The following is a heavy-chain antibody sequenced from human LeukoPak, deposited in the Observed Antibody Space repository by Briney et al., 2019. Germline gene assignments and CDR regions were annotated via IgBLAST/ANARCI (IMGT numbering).Heavy chain of an antibody. CDR3: ARDLILTTVDDPIRWGMDV. CDR1: GYTFTGYY. D-gene: IGHD4-17*01. Sequence: ASVKVSCKASGYTFTGYYMHWVRQAPGQGLEWMGWINPNSGGTNYAQKFQGRVTMTRDTSISTAYMELSRLRSDDTAVYYCARDLILTTVDDPIRWGMDVWGQGTTVTVSS. V-gene: IGHV1-2*02. CDR2: INPNSGGT. J-gene: IGHJ6*02.